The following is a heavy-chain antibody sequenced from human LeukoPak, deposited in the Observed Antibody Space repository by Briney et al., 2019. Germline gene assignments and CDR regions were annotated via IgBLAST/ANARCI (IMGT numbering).Heavy chain of an antibody. CDR1: GFTFSSFE. V-gene: IGHV3-48*03. J-gene: IGHJ5*02. Sequence: PGGSLRLSCAASGFTFSSFEMKWVRQAPGKGLEWVSYISSGGSTIYYADSVKGRFTISRDNAKNSLYLQMNSLRAEDTAVYYCARELGYSYAQSWFDPWGQGTLVTVSS. CDR3: ARELGYSYAQSWFDP. D-gene: IGHD5-18*01. CDR2: ISSGGSTI.